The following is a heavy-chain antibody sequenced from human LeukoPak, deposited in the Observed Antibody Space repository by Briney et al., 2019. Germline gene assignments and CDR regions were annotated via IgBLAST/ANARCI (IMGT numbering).Heavy chain of an antibody. V-gene: IGHV4-38-2*02. CDR1: GYSISSNYY. CDR3: ARGRYHDFWSGPNRMDYFDY. CDR2: IYHTGIT. Sequence: PSETLSLTCTVSGYSISSNYYWGWIRQPPGKGLEWIGTIYHTGITYYNPSLKSRVTFSVDTSKNRFSLNLSSVTAADTAIYYCARGRYHDFWSGPNRMDYFDYWGQGTLVTVSS. D-gene: IGHD3-3*01. J-gene: IGHJ4*02.